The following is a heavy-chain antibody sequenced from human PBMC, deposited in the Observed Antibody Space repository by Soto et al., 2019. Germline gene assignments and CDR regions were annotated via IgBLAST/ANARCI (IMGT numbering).Heavy chain of an antibody. CDR3: AKDLRTSTNYNYGMDV. CDR2: ISASGGST. J-gene: IGHJ6*02. V-gene: IGHV3-23*01. CDR1: GFTFSTYA. Sequence: EVQLLESGGGLVQPGGSLRLSCAASGFTFSTYAMSWVRQAPGKGLEWGSVISASGGSTFYADSVKGRFTVSRDNSRNTLYLQVISLRVEDTAVYYCAKDLRTSTNYNYGMDVWGQGTMVTVSS.